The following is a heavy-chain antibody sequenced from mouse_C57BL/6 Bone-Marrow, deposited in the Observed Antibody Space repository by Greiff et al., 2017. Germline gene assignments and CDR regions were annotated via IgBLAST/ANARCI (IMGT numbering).Heavy chain of an antibody. CDR1: GYTFTSYW. J-gene: IGHJ2*01. CDR3: APYSYFDY. Sequence: QVHVKQSGAELAKPGASVKLSCKASGYTFTSYWMHWVKQRPGQGLEWIGYINPSSGYTKYNQKFKDKATLTADKSSSTAYMQLSSLTYEDSAVYYCAPYSYFDYWGQGTTLTVSS. CDR2: INPSSGYT. V-gene: IGHV1-7*01.